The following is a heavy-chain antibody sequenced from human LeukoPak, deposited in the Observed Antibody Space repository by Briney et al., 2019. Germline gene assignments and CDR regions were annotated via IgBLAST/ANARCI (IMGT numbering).Heavy chain of an antibody. CDR2: IYHSGST. CDR1: GFTFSIYAM. CDR3: ARLDPQYFFDY. Sequence: GSLRLSCAASGFTFSIYAMSWVRQPPGKGLEWIGEIYHSGSTNYNPSLKSRVTISVDKSKNQFSLKLSSVTAADTAVYYCARLDPQYFFDYWGQGTLVTVSS. V-gene: IGHV4-4*02. D-gene: IGHD2/OR15-2a*01. J-gene: IGHJ4*02.